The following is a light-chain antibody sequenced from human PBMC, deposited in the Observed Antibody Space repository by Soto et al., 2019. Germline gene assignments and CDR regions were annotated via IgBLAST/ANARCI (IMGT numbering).Light chain of an antibody. CDR2: LGS. V-gene: IGKV2-28*01. J-gene: IGKJ1*01. Sequence: DIVMTQSPLSLPVTPGEPASISCRSSQSLLYSNGYNYLDWYLQKPGQSPQLLIYLGSSRASGVPDRFSGSGSGTDFTLKISRVEAEDVGIYYCMPTIQPRAFGQGTKVEIK. CDR1: QSLLYSNGYNY. CDR3: MPTIQPRA.